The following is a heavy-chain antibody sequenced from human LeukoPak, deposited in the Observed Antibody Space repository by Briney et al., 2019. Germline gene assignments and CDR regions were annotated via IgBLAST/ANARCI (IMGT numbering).Heavy chain of an antibody. D-gene: IGHD3-16*02. V-gene: IGHV7-4-1*02. J-gene: IGHJ4*02. CDR2: IHPSTGNP. CDR1: GYTFTNYA. CDR3: ARAYQRLGELSLPDY. Sequence: ASVKVSCKASGYTFTNYAMNWVRQAPGQGLEWMGWIHPSTGNPTYAQGFTGRFVFSLDTFVSTTYLQISSLKAEDTAVYYCARAYQRLGELSLPDYWGQGTLVTVSS.